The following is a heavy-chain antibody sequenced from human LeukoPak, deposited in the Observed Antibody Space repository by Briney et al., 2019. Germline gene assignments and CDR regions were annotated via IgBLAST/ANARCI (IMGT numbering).Heavy chain of an antibody. J-gene: IGHJ6*02. V-gene: IGHV4-59*08. CDR2: IYYSGST. Sequence: PSETLSLTCTVSGGSISSYYWSWIRQPPGKGLEWIGYIYYSGSTNYNPSLKSRVTISVDTSKNQFSLKLSSVTAADTAVYYCARHLIYNYYYGMDVGGQGTTVTVSS. CDR1: GGSISSYY. CDR3: ARHLIYNYYYGMDV. D-gene: IGHD5-24*01.